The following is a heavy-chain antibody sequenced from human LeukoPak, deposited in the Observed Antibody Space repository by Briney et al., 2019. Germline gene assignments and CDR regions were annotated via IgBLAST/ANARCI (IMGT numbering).Heavy chain of an antibody. CDR3: AKGVDTALSSYYFDY. Sequence: PGGSLRLSCAASGFTFDDYAMHWVRQAPGKGLEWVSGISWNSGSISYADSVKGRFTISRDNAKNSLYLQKNSLRAEDTALYYCAKGVDTALSSYYFDYWGQGTLVTVSS. CDR1: GFTFDDYA. V-gene: IGHV3-9*01. D-gene: IGHD5-18*01. J-gene: IGHJ4*02. CDR2: ISWNSGSI.